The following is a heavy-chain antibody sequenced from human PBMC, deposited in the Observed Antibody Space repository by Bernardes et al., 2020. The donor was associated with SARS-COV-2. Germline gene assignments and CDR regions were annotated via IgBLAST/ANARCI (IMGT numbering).Heavy chain of an antibody. CDR1: GFSLSTSGVG. CDR2: IYWNDDK. D-gene: IGHD3-3*01. CDR3: AHRPNTYYDFWSGYAPDDAFDI. Sequence: SGPTLVKPTQTLTLTCTFSGFSLSTSGVGVGWIRQPPGKALEWLALIYWNDDKRYSPSLKSRLTITKDTSKNQVVLTMTNMDPVDTATYYCAHRPNTYYDFWSGYAPDDAFDIWGQGTMVTVSS. V-gene: IGHV2-5*01. J-gene: IGHJ3*02.